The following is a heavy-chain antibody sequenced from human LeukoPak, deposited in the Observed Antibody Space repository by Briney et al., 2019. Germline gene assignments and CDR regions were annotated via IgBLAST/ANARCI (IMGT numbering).Heavy chain of an antibody. V-gene: IGHV3-33*01. CDR2: IWLDGSAE. J-gene: IGHJ4*02. Sequence: GGSLRLSCEASGSSFSSYDMHWVRQAPGKGLEWVAIIWLDGSAEYYGDSVKGRFTVSRDNSKNTLYLQMDSLRVEDTAVYYCARDLNREDFDYWGQGTLVAVSS. D-gene: IGHD1-14*01. CDR3: ARDLNREDFDY. CDR1: GSSFSSYD.